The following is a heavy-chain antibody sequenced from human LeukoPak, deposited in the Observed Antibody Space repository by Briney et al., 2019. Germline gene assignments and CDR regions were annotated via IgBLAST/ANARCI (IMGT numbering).Heavy chain of an antibody. J-gene: IGHJ4*02. Sequence: SETLSLTCTVSGGSLSSYYWSWIRQPAGKGLEWIGRIYTSGSTNYNPSLKSRVTMSVDTSKNQFSLKLSSVTAADTAVYYCARVRYSYGYESQDYFDYWGQGTLVTVSS. CDR2: IYTSGST. D-gene: IGHD5-18*01. CDR3: ARVRYSYGYESQDYFDY. CDR1: GGSLSSYY. V-gene: IGHV4-4*07.